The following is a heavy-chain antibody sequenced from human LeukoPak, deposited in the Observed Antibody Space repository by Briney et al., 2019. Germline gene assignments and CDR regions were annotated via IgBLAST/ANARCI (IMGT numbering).Heavy chain of an antibody. CDR1: GFTFSSYS. CDR3: ARGRRNYYGSGSYYWTPYYFDY. D-gene: IGHD3-10*01. Sequence: GGSLSLSCAASGFTFSSYSMNWVRQAPGKGLEWVSSISSSSSYIYYEDSVKGRLTISRDNAKNSLYLQMNSLRAEDTVVYYCARGRRNYYGSGSYYWTPYYFDYWGQGTLVTVSS. V-gene: IGHV3-21*01. J-gene: IGHJ4*02. CDR2: ISSSSSYI.